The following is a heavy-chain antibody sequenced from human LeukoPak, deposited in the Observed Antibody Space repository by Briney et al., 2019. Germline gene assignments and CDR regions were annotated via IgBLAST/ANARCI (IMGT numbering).Heavy chain of an antibody. CDR2: IYYSGST. CDR1: GGSISSYY. D-gene: IGHD4-17*01. V-gene: IGHV4-59*01. CDR3: ARDYGDYGWFDP. J-gene: IGHJ5*02. Sequence: SETLSLTCTVSGGSISSYYWSWIRQPPGKGLEWIGYIYYSGSTNYNPSLKSRGTISVDTSKNQFSLKLSSVTAADTAVYYCARDYGDYGWFDPWGQGTLVTVSS.